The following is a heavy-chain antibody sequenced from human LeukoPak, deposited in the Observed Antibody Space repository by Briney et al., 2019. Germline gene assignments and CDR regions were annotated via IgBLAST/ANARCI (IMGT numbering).Heavy chain of an antibody. J-gene: IGHJ3*02. CDR3: ARDRGDTFDI. V-gene: IGHV4-38-2*02. CDR1: GYSISSDYY. Sequence: SETLSLTCTVSGYSISSDYYWGWIRQPPGRGLEWIGNIYHSGSTYYNPSLRSRVTISVDTSKTQFSLKLSSVTAADTAVYFCARDRGDTFDIWGQGTMVTVSS. CDR2: IYHSGST.